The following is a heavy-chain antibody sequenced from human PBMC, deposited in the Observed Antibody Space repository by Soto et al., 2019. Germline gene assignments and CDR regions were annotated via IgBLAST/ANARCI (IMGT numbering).Heavy chain of an antibody. Sequence: ASVKVSCKASGYTFTGSYMHWVRQAPGQGLEWMGWINPNSGGTNYAQKFQGRVTMTRDTSISTAYMELSRLRSYDTAVYYCARSGGIVVVPAATLYYYYGMDVWGQGTTVTVSS. V-gene: IGHV1-2*02. D-gene: IGHD2-2*01. J-gene: IGHJ6*02. CDR3: ARSGGIVVVPAATLYYYYGMDV. CDR1: GYTFTGSY. CDR2: INPNSGGT.